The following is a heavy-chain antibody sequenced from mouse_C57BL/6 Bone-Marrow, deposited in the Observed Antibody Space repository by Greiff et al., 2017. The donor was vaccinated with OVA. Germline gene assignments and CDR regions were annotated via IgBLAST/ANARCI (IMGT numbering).Heavy chain of an antibody. V-gene: IGHV5-9-1*02. CDR3: TRDRGYYGNYPFDY. J-gene: IGHJ2*01. Sequence: EVQRVESGAGLVKPGGSLKLSCAASGFTFSSYAMSWVRQTPEKRLEWVAYISSGGDYIYYADTVKGRFTISRDNARNTLYLQMSSLKSEDTAMYYCTRDRGYYGNYPFDYWGQGTTLTVSS. CDR2: ISSGGDYI. D-gene: IGHD2-1*01. CDR1: GFTFSSYA.